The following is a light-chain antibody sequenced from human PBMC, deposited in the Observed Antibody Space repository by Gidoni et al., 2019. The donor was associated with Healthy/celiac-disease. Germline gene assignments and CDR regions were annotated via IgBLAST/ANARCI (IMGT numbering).Light chain of an antibody. Sequence: QAVAPQEPALTVSPGGPVPLTCGSSTGVVTSCHYPSWFQQKPGQAARTLIYDTGNKHSWTPARFSGALLGGKAALTLSGAQPEDEAEYYCLLSYSGARLVVFGGGTKLTVL. J-gene: IGLJ2*01. CDR2: DTG. V-gene: IGLV7-46*01. CDR1: TGVVTSCHY. CDR3: LLSYSGARLVV.